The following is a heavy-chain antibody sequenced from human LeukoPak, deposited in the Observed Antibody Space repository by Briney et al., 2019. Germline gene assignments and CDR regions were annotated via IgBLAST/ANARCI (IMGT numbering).Heavy chain of an antibody. CDR3: ARSPRGYDQNYFDY. CDR2: ISWNSGSI. J-gene: IGHJ4*02. D-gene: IGHD5-12*01. V-gene: IGHV3-9*01. CDR1: GFTFDDYA. Sequence: GRSLRLSCAASGFTFDDYAMHWVRQAPGKGLEWVSGISWNSGSIGYADSVKGRFTISRDNAKNSLYLQMNSLRAEDTALYYCARSPRGYDQNYFDYWGQGTLVTVSS.